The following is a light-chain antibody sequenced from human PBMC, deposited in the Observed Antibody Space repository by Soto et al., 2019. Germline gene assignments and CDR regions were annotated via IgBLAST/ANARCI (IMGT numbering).Light chain of an antibody. J-gene: IGKJ1*01. CDR2: DAS. V-gene: IGKV3-20*01. CDR1: QSVGSD. CDR3: QQYGSSPWT. Sequence: EIVMTQSPATLSVSPGERATLSCRASQSVGSDLAWYQQKPGQAPRLLIYDASIRATGIPARFSGSGSGTDFTLTISRLGPEDFAVYYCQQYGSSPWTFGQGTKVDNK.